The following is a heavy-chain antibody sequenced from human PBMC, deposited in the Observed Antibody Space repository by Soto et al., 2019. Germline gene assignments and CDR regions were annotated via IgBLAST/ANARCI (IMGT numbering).Heavy chain of an antibody. D-gene: IGHD3-10*01. J-gene: IGHJ4*02. V-gene: IGHV3-23*01. CDR1: GFSFSSYA. Sequence: EVQLLESGGGLVQPGGSLRLSCAASGFSFSSYAMSWVHQAPGKGLEWVSSISGSGANTYYVDSVKGRFTVSRDNSKNTLYLQMSSLRGEDTAVYKCAKAAAYHGSASYFPFDDWGLGTRVTVSS. CDR3: AKAAAYHGSASYFPFDD. CDR2: ISGSGANT.